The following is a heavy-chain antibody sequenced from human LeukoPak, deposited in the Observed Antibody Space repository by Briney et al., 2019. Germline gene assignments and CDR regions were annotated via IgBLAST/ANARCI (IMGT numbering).Heavy chain of an antibody. CDR3: ARAGSGYEPHAFDI. CDR1: GGSISSYY. J-gene: IGHJ3*02. V-gene: IGHV4-59*01. D-gene: IGHD5-12*01. CDR2: IYYSGST. Sequence: SETLSLTCTVSGGSISSYYWSWIRQPPGKGLEWIGYIYYSGSTNYNPSLKSRVTISVDTSKNQFSLKLSSVTAADTAVYYCARAGSGYEPHAFDIWGQGTMVTVSS.